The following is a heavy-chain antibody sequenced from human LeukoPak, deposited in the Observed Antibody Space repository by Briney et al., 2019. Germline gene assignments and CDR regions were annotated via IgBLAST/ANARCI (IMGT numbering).Heavy chain of an antibody. V-gene: IGHV4-59*01. J-gene: IGHJ3*02. D-gene: IGHD6-25*01. Sequence: SETLSLTCTVSGGSISSYYWSWIRQPPGEGLEWIGYIYYSGSTYYNPSLKSRVTISVDTSKNQFSLKLSSVTAADTAVYYCAKAGSGGAFDIWGQGTMVTVSS. CDR1: GGSISSYY. CDR3: AKAGSGGAFDI. CDR2: IYYSGST.